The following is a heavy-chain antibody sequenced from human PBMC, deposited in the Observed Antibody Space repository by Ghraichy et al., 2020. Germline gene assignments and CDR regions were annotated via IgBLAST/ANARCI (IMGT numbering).Heavy chain of an antibody. V-gene: IGHV1-69*13. CDR2: IIPIFGTA. CDR1: GGTFSSYA. CDR3: ARKAAQDAFDI. D-gene: IGHD6-6*01. Sequence: SVKVSSKASGGTFSSYAISWVRQAPGHGLEWMGGIIPIFGTANYAQKFQGRVTITADESTSTAYMELSSLRSEDTAVYYCARKAAQDAFDIWGQGTMVTVSS. J-gene: IGHJ3*02.